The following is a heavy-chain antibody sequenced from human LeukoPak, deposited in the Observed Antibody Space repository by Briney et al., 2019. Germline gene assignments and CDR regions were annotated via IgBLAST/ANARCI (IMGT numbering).Heavy chain of an antibody. J-gene: IGHJ4*02. D-gene: IGHD2-15*01. CDR2: IYYSGST. CDR1: GGSISSSSYY. Sequence: SETLSLTCTVSGGSISSSSYYWGWIRQPPGKGLEWIGSIYYSGSTYYNPSLKSRVTISVDTSKNQFSLKLSSVTAADTAVYYCARDAYCSGGSCRGTPSLFDYWGQGTLVTVSS. V-gene: IGHV4-39*07. CDR3: ARDAYCSGGSCRGTPSLFDY.